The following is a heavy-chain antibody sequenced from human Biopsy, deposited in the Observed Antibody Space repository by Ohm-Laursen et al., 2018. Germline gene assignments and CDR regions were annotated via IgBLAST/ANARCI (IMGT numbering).Heavy chain of an antibody. CDR1: GFTFSNYG. CDR3: AKGLYSGSYYYDS. CDR2: VSSDGRNK. V-gene: IGHV3-30*18. D-gene: IGHD1-26*01. J-gene: IGHJ4*02. Sequence: SSLRLSCAASGFTFSNYGMQWVRQAPGRGLEWVAAVSSDGRNKHYADSVQGRFTISRDNSKNTVDLQMNSLRAEDTAVYYCAKGLYSGSYYYDSWGQGTLVTVSS.